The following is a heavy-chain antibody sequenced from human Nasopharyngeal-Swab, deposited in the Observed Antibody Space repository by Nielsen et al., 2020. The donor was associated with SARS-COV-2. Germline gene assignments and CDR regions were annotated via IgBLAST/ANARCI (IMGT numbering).Heavy chain of an antibody. CDR3: AKDRYQLRINWFDP. CDR1: GFTFNNYA. J-gene: IGHJ5*02. D-gene: IGHD2-2*01. Sequence: GESLKISCAASGFTFNNYAMSWVRQAPGKGLEWVSVISGSSGITYYADSVKGRFTISRDNSKNTLYLQMNSLRAEDTAVYYCAKDRYQLRINWFDPWGQGTLVTVSS. V-gene: IGHV3-23*01. CDR2: ISGSSGIT.